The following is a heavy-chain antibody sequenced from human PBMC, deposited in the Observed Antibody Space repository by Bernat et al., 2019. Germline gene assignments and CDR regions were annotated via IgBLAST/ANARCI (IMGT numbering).Heavy chain of an antibody. Sequence: EVQLLESGGGLVQPGGSLRLSCAASGFTFSSYAMSWVRQAPGKGLEWVSAISGSGGSTYYADSMKGRFTISRDNSKNTLYLQMNSLRAEDTAVYYCAKGDCSGGSCYSGGLYYFDYWGQGTLVTVSS. CDR1: GFTFSSYA. J-gene: IGHJ4*02. D-gene: IGHD2-15*01. CDR2: ISGSGGST. V-gene: IGHV3-23*01. CDR3: AKGDCSGGSCYSGGLYYFDY.